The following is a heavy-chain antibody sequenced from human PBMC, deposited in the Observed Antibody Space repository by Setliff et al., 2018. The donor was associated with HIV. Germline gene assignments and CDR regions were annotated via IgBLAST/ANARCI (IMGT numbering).Heavy chain of an antibody. Sequence: PGESLKISCKASGYRFTSYWIAWVRQMPGKGLEWMGIIYPGDSDTRYSPSFQGQVTISVDKSISTAYLQWNSLKASDTAIYYCARALDLLTEQLNWFFPLWGRGTLVTVSS. D-gene: IGHD3-9*01. J-gene: IGHJ2*01. CDR2: IYPGDSDT. CDR3: ARALDLLTEQLNWFFPL. V-gene: IGHV5-51*01. CDR1: GYRFTSYW.